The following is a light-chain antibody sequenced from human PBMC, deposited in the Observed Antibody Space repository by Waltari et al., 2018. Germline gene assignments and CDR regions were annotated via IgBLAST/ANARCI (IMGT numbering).Light chain of an antibody. J-gene: IGLJ2*01. V-gene: IGLV2-14*03. Sequence: QSALTQPASVSGSPGQSITFSCTGTSSDLGTYDYVSWYQQHPGKAPKLMIYDVTKRPSGVSDRFSGSNSGNTASLTISGLQAEYEADYYCSSYTTSSTVVFGGGTKVTVL. CDR3: SSYTTSSTVV. CDR1: SSDLGTYDY. CDR2: DVT.